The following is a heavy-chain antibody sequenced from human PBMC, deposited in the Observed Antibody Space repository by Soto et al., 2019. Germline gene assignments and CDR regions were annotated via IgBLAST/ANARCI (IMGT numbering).Heavy chain of an antibody. J-gene: IGHJ3*02. CDR3: AKGLLAIVGTTLPRDAFNI. CDR1: GFSFTTYV. Sequence: PGGSLRLPCAASGFSFTTYVMHWVRQAPGKGLEWVAVISHDGSYKYYGDAVKGRFTISRDTSKNAVYLEMNSLRPEDTAVYYCAKGLLAIVGTTLPRDAFNIWGQGTTVTVSS. CDR2: ISHDGSYK. D-gene: IGHD1-26*01. V-gene: IGHV3-30*18.